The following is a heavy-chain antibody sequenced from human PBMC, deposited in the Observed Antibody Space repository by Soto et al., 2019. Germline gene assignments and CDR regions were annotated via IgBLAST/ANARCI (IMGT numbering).Heavy chain of an antibody. CDR1: GFNFSSYA. J-gene: IGHJ4*02. CDR2: ISYDGSNK. D-gene: IGHD5-18*01. Sequence: GGSLRLSSAASGFNFSSYAMHWVRQAPGKGLEWVAVISYDGSNKYYADSVKGRFTISRDNSKNTLYLQMNSLRAEDTAVYYCARDRTTAMVPHFDYWGQGTLVTVSS. CDR3: ARDRTTAMVPHFDY. V-gene: IGHV3-30-3*01.